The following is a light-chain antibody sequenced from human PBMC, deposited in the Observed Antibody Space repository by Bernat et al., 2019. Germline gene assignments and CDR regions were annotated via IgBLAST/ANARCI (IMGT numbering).Light chain of an antibody. Sequence: QSALTQPASVSGSPGQSITISCTGTSSDVGAYNYVSWFQQHPDKTPKLMLYDVTNRPSGVSYRFSGSKSGNTASLTISGLQAEDEADYYCVSYTTSSTFVFGTGTKVTVL. CDR1: SSDVGAYNY. V-gene: IGLV2-14*03. CDR3: VSYTTSSTFV. CDR2: DVT. J-gene: IGLJ1*01.